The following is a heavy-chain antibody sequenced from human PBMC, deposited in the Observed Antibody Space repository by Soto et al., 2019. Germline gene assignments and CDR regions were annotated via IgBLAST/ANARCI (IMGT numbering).Heavy chain of an antibody. CDR3: ARQRASVVTQAYFDS. D-gene: IGHD2-21*02. Sequence: SETLSLTCTVTGDSINNRSYYWGWIRQPPGKGLEWIGSIYYSGSTYNNPSLKSRVSMSVDTSKNQFSLKLRSVTAADTALYYCARQRASVVTQAYFDSWGQGSLVTVSS. V-gene: IGHV4-39*01. CDR1: GDSINNRSYY. J-gene: IGHJ4*02. CDR2: IYYSGST.